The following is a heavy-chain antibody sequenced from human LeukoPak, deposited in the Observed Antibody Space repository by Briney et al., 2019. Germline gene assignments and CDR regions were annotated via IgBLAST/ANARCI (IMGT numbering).Heavy chain of an antibody. D-gene: IGHD3-22*01. Sequence: GSLRLSCAASGFSLSAYGVHWVRQAPGKGLEWVSSISSSSSYIYYADSVKGRFTISRDNAKNSLYLQMNSLRAEDTAVYYCARDEKLYYYDSSGLDYWGQGTLVTVSS. V-gene: IGHV3-21*01. CDR1: GFSLSAYG. J-gene: IGHJ4*02. CDR2: ISSSSSYI. CDR3: ARDEKLYYYDSSGLDY.